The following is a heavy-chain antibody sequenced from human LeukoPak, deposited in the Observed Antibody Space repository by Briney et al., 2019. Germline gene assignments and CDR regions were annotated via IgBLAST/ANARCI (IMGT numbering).Heavy chain of an antibody. Sequence: SETLSLTCSVSGSSITSVSYWAWIRQAPEKGLEWIGSLSHSGATYYNPSLTSRLSTSVDTSNNRFSLTLRSVTAADTAVYYCARAGSSNSHYDYSGPGTLVTVYS. CDR1: GSSITSVSY. J-gene: IGHJ4*02. CDR2: LSHSGAT. V-gene: IGHV4-38-2*02. D-gene: IGHD3-10*01. CDR3: ARAGSSNSHYDY.